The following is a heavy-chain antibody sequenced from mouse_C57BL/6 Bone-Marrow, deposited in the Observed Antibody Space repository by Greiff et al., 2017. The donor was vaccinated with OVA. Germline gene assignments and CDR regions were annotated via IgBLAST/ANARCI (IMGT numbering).Heavy chain of an antibody. V-gene: IGHV1-26*01. D-gene: IGHD1-1*01. CDR2: INPNNGGT. J-gene: IGHJ2*01. CDR3: ARDYYGSSYTFGY. CDR1: GYTFTDYY. Sequence: VQLQQSGPELVKPGASVKISCKASGYTFTDYYMNWVKQSHGKSLEWIGDINPNNGGTSYNQKFKGKATLTVDKSSSTAYMELRSLTSEDSAVYYCARDYYGSSYTFGYWGQGTTLTVSS.